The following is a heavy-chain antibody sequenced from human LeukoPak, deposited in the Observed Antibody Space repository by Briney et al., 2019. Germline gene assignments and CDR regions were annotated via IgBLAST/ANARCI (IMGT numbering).Heavy chain of an antibody. CDR1: GFTFSSYA. CDR2: ISGSGGST. D-gene: IGHD3-3*01. Sequence: GGSLRLSCAASGFTFSSYAMSWVRQAPGKGLEWVSAISGSGGSTYYADSVKGRFTISRDNSKNTLYLQMNSLRAEDRAVYYCARHVLRFLEWLQIPTPFAYWGQETLVTVSS. V-gene: IGHV3-23*01. CDR3: ARHVLRFLEWLQIPTPFAY. J-gene: IGHJ4*02.